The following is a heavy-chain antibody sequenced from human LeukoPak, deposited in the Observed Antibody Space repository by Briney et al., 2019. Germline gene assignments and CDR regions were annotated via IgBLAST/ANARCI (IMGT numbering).Heavy chain of an antibody. CDR2: ISSSSSYI. J-gene: IGHJ4*02. V-gene: IGHV3-21*01. CDR1: GFTFSSYS. CDR3: ARENSQWELPEDY. Sequence: GGSLRLSCAASGFTFSSYSMNWVRQAPGKGLEWVSSISSSSSYIYYADSVKGRFTISRDNAKNSLYLQMNSLRAEDTAVYYCARENSQWELPEDYWGQGTLVTASS. D-gene: IGHD1-26*01.